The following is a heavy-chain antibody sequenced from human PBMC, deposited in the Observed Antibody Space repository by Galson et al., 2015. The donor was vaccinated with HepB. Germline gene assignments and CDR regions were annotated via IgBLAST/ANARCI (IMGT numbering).Heavy chain of an antibody. CDR3: STVRGYYGSGTYTYLDY. Sequence: SLRLSCAVSEFIFSSYAMYWVRQAPGKGLEWVAGISYDGSNKYYADSVKGRFTISRDNSKNTLYLQMNSLRTEDTAMFYCSTVRGYYGSGTYTYLDYWGQGTLVTVSS. CDR1: EFIFSSYA. CDR2: ISYDGSNK. J-gene: IGHJ4*02. D-gene: IGHD3-10*01. V-gene: IGHV3-30*04.